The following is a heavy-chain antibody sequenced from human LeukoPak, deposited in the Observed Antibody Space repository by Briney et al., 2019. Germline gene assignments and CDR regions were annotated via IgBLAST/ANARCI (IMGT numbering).Heavy chain of an antibody. J-gene: IGHJ4*02. D-gene: IGHD6-6*01. CDR3: ARGLSSIAARQSDY. CDR2: INHNGST. Sequence: SETLSLTCAVYGGSFSGYYWSWIRQPPGKGLEWIGEINHNGSTNYNPSLKSRVTISVDTSKNQFSLKLSSVTAADTAVYYCARGLSSIAARQSDYWGQGTLVTVSS. CDR1: GGSFSGYY. V-gene: IGHV4-34*01.